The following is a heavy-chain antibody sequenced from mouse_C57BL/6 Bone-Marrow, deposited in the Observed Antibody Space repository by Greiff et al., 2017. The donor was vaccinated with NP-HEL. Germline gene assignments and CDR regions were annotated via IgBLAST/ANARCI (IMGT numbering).Heavy chain of an antibody. CDR3: ARLDY. V-gene: IGHV5-6*01. J-gene: IGHJ2*01. CDR1: GFTFSSYG. Sequence: VQLKESGGDLVKPGGSLKLSCAASGFTFSSYGMSWVRQTPDKRLEWVATISSGGSYTYYPASVKGRFTISRDNAKNTLYLQMSSLKSEDTAMYYCARLDYWGQGTTLTVSS. CDR2: ISSGGSYT.